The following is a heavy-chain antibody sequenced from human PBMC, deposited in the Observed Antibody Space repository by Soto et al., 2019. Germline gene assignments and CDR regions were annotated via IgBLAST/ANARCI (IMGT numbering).Heavy chain of an antibody. Sequence: PSNTLSRMPRPSTALVYSRTYKRKWIRQPPGKGLEWIGSIYNSGRTYYNPSLNSRVTVSVDTSKNQFSLKVTSVTAADTALYYCARLNGYCISSSCHGHYAMDVWGQGTTVS. D-gene: IGHD2-2*01. CDR2: IYNSGRT. CDR1: TALVYSRTYK. J-gene: IGHJ6*02. CDR3: ARLNGYCISSSCHGHYAMDV. V-gene: IGHV4-39*01.